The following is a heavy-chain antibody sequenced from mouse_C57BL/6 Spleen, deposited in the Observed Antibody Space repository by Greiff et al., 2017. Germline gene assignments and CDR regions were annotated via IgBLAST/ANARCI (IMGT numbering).Heavy chain of an antibody. D-gene: IGHD1-1*02. V-gene: IGHV1-15*01. Sequence: QVQLQQSGAELVRPGASVTLSCKASGYTFTDYEMHWVKQTPVHGLEWIGAIDPETGGTAYNQKFKGKAILTADKSSSTAYMELRSLTSEDSAVFYCTRSGGYVGWFAYWGQGTLVTVSA. CDR2: IDPETGGT. CDR1: GYTFTDYE. CDR3: TRSGGYVGWFAY. J-gene: IGHJ3*01.